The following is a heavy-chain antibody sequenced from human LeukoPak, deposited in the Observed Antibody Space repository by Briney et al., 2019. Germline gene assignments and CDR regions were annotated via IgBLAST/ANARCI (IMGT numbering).Heavy chain of an antibody. CDR2: IKQDGSEK. CDR1: GFTFSSYW. Sequence: GGSLRLSCAASGFTFSSYWMSWVRQAPGKGLEWVANIKQDGSEKYYVDSVKGRFTISRDNAKTSLYLQMTSLRAEDTAVYYCARSNYDFWSGYYTGRAFDIWGQGTMVTVSS. D-gene: IGHD3-3*01. CDR3: ARSNYDFWSGYYTGRAFDI. V-gene: IGHV3-7*01. J-gene: IGHJ3*02.